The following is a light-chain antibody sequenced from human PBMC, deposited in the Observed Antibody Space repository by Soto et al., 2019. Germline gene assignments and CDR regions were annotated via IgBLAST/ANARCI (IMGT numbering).Light chain of an antibody. V-gene: IGLV1-40*01. CDR3: QSYDSGLVGLV. CDR1: SSNIGAGYD. Sequence: QSVLTQPPSVSGAPGQRVTISCTGSSSNIGAGYDVHWYQQRPGTAPKLLIFGNTNRPSGVPDRFSGSKSGTSASLAITGLQAEDEGDYYCQSYDSGLVGLVFGTGTKVTVL. J-gene: IGLJ1*01. CDR2: GNT.